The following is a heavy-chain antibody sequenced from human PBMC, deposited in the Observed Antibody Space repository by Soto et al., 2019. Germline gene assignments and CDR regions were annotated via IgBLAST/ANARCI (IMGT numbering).Heavy chain of an antibody. D-gene: IGHD2-8*01. Sequence: VKVSCKASGYTFTSYYMHWVRQAPGQGLEWMGVINPSGGSTSYAQKFQGRVTMTRDTSTSTVYMELSSLRSEDTAVYYCARSRLMVYDAFDIWGHGTMVTVSS. CDR3: ARSRLMVYDAFDI. CDR1: GYTFTSYY. J-gene: IGHJ3*02. V-gene: IGHV1-46*01. CDR2: INPSGGST.